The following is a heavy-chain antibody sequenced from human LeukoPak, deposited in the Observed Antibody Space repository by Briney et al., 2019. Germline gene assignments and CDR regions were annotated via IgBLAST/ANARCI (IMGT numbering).Heavy chain of an antibody. CDR3: AKRIGGVNSFDH. J-gene: IGHJ4*02. CDR2: ISGSSDTT. CDR1: GFTFSDYY. Sequence: GGSLRLSCAASGFTFSDYYMSWVRQAPGKGLEWVSVISGSSDTTYYADSVKGRFIISRDNSKNTLYLQMNSLRAEDTVVYYCAKRIGGVNSFDHWGQGTLVTVSS. V-gene: IGHV3-23*01. D-gene: IGHD3-16*01.